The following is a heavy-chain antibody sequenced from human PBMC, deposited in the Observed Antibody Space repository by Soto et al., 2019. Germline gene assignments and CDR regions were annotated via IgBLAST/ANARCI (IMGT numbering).Heavy chain of an antibody. V-gene: IGHV3-49*03. D-gene: IGHD2-21*02. CDR1: GFTFGDYA. J-gene: IGHJ4*02. Sequence: GGSLRLSCTASGFTFGDYAMSWFRQAPGKGLEWVGFIRSKAYGGTTEYAASVKGRFTISRDDSKSIAYLQMNSLKTEDTAVYYCTRDYIICGGDCYPFDYWGQGTLVTVSS. CDR2: IRSKAYGGTT. CDR3: TRDYIICGGDCYPFDY.